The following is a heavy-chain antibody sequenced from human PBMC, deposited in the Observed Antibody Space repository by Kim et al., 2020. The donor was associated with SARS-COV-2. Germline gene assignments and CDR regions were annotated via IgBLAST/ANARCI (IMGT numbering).Heavy chain of an antibody. J-gene: IGHJ4*02. V-gene: IGHV3-74*01. CDR2: DGSST. D-gene: IGHD1-26*01. CDR3: ARANGSY. Sequence: DGSSTSYADSVKGRFTISRDNAKNTLYLQMNSLRAEDTAVYYCARANGSYWGQGTLVTVSS.